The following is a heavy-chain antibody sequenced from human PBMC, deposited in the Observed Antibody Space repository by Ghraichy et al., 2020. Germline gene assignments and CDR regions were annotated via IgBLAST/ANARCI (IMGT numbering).Heavy chain of an antibody. CDR3: ASGFVYDSSGYAADY. V-gene: IGHV3-74*03. Sequence: GGSLRLSCAVSGFTFSSYWMHWVRQAPGKGLVWVSRINNDGSSTTYADSVKGRFTISRDNAKNTLYLQMNSLRAEDTAVYYCASGFVYDSSGYAADYGGPGTLVTVAS. CDR2: INNDGSST. J-gene: IGHJ4*02. D-gene: IGHD3-22*01. CDR1: GFTFSSYW.